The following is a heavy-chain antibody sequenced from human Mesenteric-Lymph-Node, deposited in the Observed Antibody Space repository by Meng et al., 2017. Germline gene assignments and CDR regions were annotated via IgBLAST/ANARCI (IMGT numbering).Heavy chain of an antibody. CDR3: ARTVGGWFGGIPFDY. V-gene: IGHV1-18*01. CDR1: GYTFTSYG. Sequence: ASVKVSCKASGYTFTSYGISWVRQAPGQGLEWMGWISAYNGNTNYAQKLQGRVTMTTDTSTSTAYMELRSLRSEDTAVYYCARTVGGWFGGIPFDYWGQGTLVTVSS. CDR2: ISAYNGNT. D-gene: IGHD3-10*01. J-gene: IGHJ4*02.